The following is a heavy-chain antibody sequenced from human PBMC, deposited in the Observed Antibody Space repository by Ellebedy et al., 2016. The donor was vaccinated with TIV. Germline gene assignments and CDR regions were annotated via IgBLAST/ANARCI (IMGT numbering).Heavy chain of an antibody. Sequence: SETLSLTXAVYGGSFSGYYWSWIRQPPGKGLEWIGEINHSGSTNYNPSLKSRVTISVDTSKNQFSLKLSSVTAADTAVYYCARRVVTAMSDYFDYWGQGTLVTVSS. J-gene: IGHJ4*02. CDR2: INHSGST. V-gene: IGHV4-34*01. CDR3: ARRVVTAMSDYFDY. D-gene: IGHD2-21*02. CDR1: GGSFSGYY.